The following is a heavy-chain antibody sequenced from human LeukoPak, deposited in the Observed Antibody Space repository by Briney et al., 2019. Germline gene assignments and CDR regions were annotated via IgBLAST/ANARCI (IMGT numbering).Heavy chain of an antibody. Sequence: ASVKVSCKASGGTFSSYAISWVRQAPGQGLEWMGRINPNSGDTNSAQRFQGRVIMTRDTSISTAYMDLIRLRCDDTAVYYWAREVVFASGICLYWGQGTLVSVSS. CDR1: GGTFSSYA. CDR2: INPNSGDT. CDR3: AREVVFASGICLY. V-gene: IGHV1-2*06. D-gene: IGHD3-10*01. J-gene: IGHJ4*02.